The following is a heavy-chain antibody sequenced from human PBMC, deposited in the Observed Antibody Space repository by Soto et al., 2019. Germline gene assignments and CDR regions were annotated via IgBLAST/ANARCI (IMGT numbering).Heavy chain of an antibody. Sequence: QLQLQESGPGLVKPSDTLSLTCSVSGGSISTDSYHWDWIRQCPGKGLEWIGTIYYDGTPPYNPSLKSQVTISVDTSRNHFSLTVKSVTAADTAMYYCARFFGNAFDVWGQGTMVKVSS. V-gene: IGHV4-39*02. CDR2: IYYDGTP. J-gene: IGHJ3*01. D-gene: IGHD3-3*01. CDR3: ARFFGNAFDV. CDR1: GGSISTDSYH.